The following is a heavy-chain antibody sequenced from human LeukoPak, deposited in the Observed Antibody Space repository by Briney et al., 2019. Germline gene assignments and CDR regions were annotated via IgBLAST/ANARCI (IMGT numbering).Heavy chain of an antibody. D-gene: IGHD3-10*01. J-gene: IGHJ3*02. CDR2: IYTSGST. Sequence: PSQTLSLTCTVSGGSISTGSYYWNWFRQPAGKGLEWIGRIYTSGSTDYNPSLTSRVTVSLDTSKNQFSLKLSSMTAADTAVYYCARVGSGAFDIWGQGTMVTVSS. CDR1: GGSISTGSYY. V-gene: IGHV4-61*02. CDR3: ARVGSGAFDI.